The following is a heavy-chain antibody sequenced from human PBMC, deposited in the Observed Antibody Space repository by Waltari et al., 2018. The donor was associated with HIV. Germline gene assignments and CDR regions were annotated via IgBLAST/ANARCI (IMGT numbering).Heavy chain of an antibody. Sequence: EVQLVEYGGGLVQPGGSMRLSWAASGSGFSNSWLNWFRQAPGKGLEWVANSNQDGSEKYYVDSVKGRFTISRDNAKNSLYLQMNNLRAEDTAVYYCAGEMPTIIGDAFDIWGQGTMVTISS. CDR2: SNQDGSEK. D-gene: IGHD3-16*02. CDR1: GSGFSNSW. J-gene: IGHJ3*02. CDR3: AGEMPTIIGDAFDI. V-gene: IGHV3-7*01.